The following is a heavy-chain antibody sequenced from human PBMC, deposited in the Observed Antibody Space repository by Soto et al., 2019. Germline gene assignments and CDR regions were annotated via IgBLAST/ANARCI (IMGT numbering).Heavy chain of an antibody. CDR2: IIPIFGTA. J-gene: IGHJ6*02. D-gene: IGHD4-17*01. CDR3: AAGRELTFGRTVYGMDV. Sequence: SVKVSCKASGGTFSSYAISWVRQAPGQGLEWMGGIIPIFGTANYAQKFQGRVTITADESTSTAYMELSSLRSEDTAVYYCAAGRELTFGRTVYGMDVWGQGTTVTVSS. CDR1: GGTFSSYA. V-gene: IGHV1-69*13.